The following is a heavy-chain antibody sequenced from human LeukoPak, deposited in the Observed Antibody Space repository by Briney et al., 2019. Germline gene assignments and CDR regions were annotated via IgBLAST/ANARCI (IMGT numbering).Heavy chain of an antibody. D-gene: IGHD3-3*01. CDR3: AREAITIFGVVRTQTTYGPHRFDP. Sequence: SETLSLTCTVSGGSISSYYWSWIRQPPGKGLEWIGYIYYSGSTNYNPSLKSRVTISVDTSKNQFSLKLSSVTAADTAVYYCAREAITIFGVVRTQTTYGPHRFDPWGQGTLVTVSP. J-gene: IGHJ5*02. CDR1: GGSISSYY. CDR2: IYYSGST. V-gene: IGHV4-59*01.